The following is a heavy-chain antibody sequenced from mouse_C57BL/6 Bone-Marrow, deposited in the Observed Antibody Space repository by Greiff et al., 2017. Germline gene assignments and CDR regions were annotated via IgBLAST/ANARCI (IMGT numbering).Heavy chain of an antibody. CDR2: IDPSASYT. Sequence: QVQLQQPGAELVMPGASVKLSCKASGYTFTSYWMHWVKQRPGQGLEWIGEIDPSASYTNYNQKFKGKSTLTVDKSSSTAYMQLSSLTSEDSAVYYCARSGSNYVFAYWGQGTLVTVSA. CDR3: ARSGSNYVFAY. J-gene: IGHJ3*01. D-gene: IGHD2-5*01. V-gene: IGHV1-69*01. CDR1: GYTFTSYW.